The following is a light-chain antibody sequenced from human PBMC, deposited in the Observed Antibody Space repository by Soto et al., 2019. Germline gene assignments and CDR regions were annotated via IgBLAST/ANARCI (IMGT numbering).Light chain of an antibody. CDR2: DSN. CDR1: ENVDIY. V-gene: IGKV3-11*01. J-gene: IGKJ4*01. Sequence: EVILTQSPATLSLSPGERATLSCRASENVDIYLAWYQQKPGQAPRLLIYDSNNRAPGIPPRFSGRGSGTDFTLTVRSLEPEDSAVYYCLQRRYWPPLTFGGGTKVEIK. CDR3: LQRRYWPPLT.